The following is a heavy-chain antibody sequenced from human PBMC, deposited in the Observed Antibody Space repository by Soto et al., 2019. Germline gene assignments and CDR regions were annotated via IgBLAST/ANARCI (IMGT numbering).Heavy chain of an antibody. CDR3: ARESPLADYGDYPGYYYYMDV. V-gene: IGHV4-59*01. CDR2: IYYSGST. J-gene: IGHJ6*03. CDR1: GGSISSYY. D-gene: IGHD4-17*01. Sequence: SETLSLTCTVPGGSISSYYWSWIRQPPGKGLEWIGYIYYSGSTNYNPSLKSRVTISVDTSKNQFSLKLSSVTAADTAVYYCARESPLADYGDYPGYYYYMDVWGKGTTVTV.